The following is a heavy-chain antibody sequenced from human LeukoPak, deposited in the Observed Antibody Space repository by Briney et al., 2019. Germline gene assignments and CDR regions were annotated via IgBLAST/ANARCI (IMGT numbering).Heavy chain of an antibody. CDR1: GYTFTGYY. J-gene: IGHJ4*02. Sequence: ASVTVSCKASGYTFTGYYMHWVRQAPGQGLEWMGWINPNSGGTNYAQKFQGRVTMTRDTSIGTAYMELSRLRSDDTAVYYCARDDQWLVGDYWGQGTLVTVSS. V-gene: IGHV1-2*02. CDR2: INPNSGGT. D-gene: IGHD6-19*01. CDR3: ARDDQWLVGDY.